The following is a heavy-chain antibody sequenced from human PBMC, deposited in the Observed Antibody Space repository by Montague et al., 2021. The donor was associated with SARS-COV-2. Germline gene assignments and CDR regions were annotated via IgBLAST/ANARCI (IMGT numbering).Heavy chain of an antibody. CDR3: ARKKCDFVSGGLPYHFDS. CDR1: GGSISNYY. V-gene: IGHV4-4*08. CDR2: SNNSGIT. Sequence: SETLSLTCTVSGGSISNYYWTWIRQPPGKGLERIGDSNNSGITNYNPSLKSRVTISIDTSKNQFSLKLSSVTAADTAVYYCARKKCDFVSGGLPYHFDSWGQGTLVTVSS. J-gene: IGHJ4*02. D-gene: IGHD3-16*01.